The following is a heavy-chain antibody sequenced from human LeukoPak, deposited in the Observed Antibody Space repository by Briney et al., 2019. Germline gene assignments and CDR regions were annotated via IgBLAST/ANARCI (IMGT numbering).Heavy chain of an antibody. CDR2: IKQDGSEK. Sequence: GGSLRLSCAASGFTFGSYWMSWVRQAPGKGLEWVANIKQDGSEKYYVDSVKGRFTISRDNAKNSLYLQMNSLRAEDTAVYYCARVMITFGGVVAAGKFFDYWGQGTLVTVSS. CDR1: GFTFGSYW. J-gene: IGHJ4*02. V-gene: IGHV3-7*01. D-gene: IGHD3-16*01. CDR3: ARVMITFGGVVAAGKFFDY.